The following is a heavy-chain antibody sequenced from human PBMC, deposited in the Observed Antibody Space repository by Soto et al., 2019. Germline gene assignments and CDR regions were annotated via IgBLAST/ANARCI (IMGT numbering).Heavy chain of an antibody. Sequence: SRVTISVDTSKNQFSLRLSSVTAADTAVYYCARRISASHFDYWGQGTLVTVSS. D-gene: IGHD2-21*01. J-gene: IGHJ4*02. V-gene: IGHV4-59*08. CDR3: ARRISASHFDY.